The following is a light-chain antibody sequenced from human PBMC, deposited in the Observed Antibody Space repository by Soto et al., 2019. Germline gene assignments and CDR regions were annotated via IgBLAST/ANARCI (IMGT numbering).Light chain of an antibody. Sequence: EIVLTQSPGTLSLSPGERATLSCRASQSVSSSYLAWYQQKPGQAPRLLIYGASSRATGIPDRFSGSGSRTYFTLTISRLEADYVALYYCQQYGSSPQTFGQGTKVEIK. V-gene: IGKV3-20*01. CDR3: QQYGSSPQT. CDR1: QSVSSSY. CDR2: GAS. J-gene: IGKJ1*01.